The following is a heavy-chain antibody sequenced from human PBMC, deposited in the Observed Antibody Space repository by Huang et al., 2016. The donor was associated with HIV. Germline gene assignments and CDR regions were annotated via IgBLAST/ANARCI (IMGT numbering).Heavy chain of an antibody. D-gene: IGHD2-2*01. CDR2: TYPGDSDT. V-gene: IGHV5-51*01. CDR1: GYTFNGYW. CDR3: ARQGVGDFVVEPTGLGAFDN. J-gene: IGHJ3*02. Sequence: EVQLVQSGAVVKKPGESLKISCKGSGYTFNGYWIGWVGQMPGKGLEWMGITYPGDSDTTYSPSCQGQVTISADNPISTAYLQWSGLKASDTAMYYCARQGVGDFVVEPTGLGAFDNWGQGTMVTVSS.